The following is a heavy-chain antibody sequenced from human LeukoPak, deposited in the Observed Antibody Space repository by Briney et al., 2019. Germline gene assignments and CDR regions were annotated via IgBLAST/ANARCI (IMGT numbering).Heavy chain of an antibody. CDR3: AKFSSLVVVVAATSDY. V-gene: IGHV3-7*01. CDR1: GFTFSSYW. D-gene: IGHD2-15*01. Sequence: GGSLRLSCAASGFTFSSYWMSWVRQAPGKGLEWVANIKQDGSERYYVDSVKGRFTISRDNTKNSLYLQMSSLRAEDTAVYYCAKFSSLVVVVAATSDYWGQGTLVTVSS. CDR2: IKQDGSER. J-gene: IGHJ4*02.